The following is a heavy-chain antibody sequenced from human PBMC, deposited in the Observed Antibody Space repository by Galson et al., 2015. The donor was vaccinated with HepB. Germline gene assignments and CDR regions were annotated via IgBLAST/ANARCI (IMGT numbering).Heavy chain of an antibody. V-gene: IGHV3-30*18. CDR1: GFTFSTFG. D-gene: IGHD1-26*01. CDR3: AKEIYMGGPLFDC. J-gene: IGHJ4*02. Sequence: SLRLSCAASGFTFSTFGMHWVRQAPGKGLEWVAVISFDGTNKYFADSVKGRFTISRDNPKNTLSLQMNSLRAEDTAVYYCAKEIYMGGPLFDCWGQGTLVTVSS. CDR2: ISFDGTNK.